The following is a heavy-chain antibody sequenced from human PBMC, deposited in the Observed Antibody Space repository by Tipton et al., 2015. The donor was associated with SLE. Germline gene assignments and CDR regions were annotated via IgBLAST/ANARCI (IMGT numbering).Heavy chain of an antibody. J-gene: IGHJ3*02. D-gene: IGHD2/OR15-2a*01. Sequence: TLSLTCSVSGGSISNYYWTWIRQSPGKGLEWIGYIHYSGNPNYHPSLKSRVTMSVDSSKNQVSLQLNAVTAADTAVYYCAAYPLSRGPLLDGFYIWGQGTMVTVSS. CDR2: IHYSGNP. V-gene: IGHV4-59*01. CDR1: GGSISNYY. CDR3: AAYPLSRGPLLDGFYI.